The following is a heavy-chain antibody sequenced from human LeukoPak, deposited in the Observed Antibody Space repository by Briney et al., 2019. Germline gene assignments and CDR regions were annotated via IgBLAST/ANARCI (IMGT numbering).Heavy chain of an antibody. V-gene: IGHV1-69*05. Sequence: SVKVSCKASGDTFSSYAISWVRQAPGQGLEWMGGIIPIFGTANYAQKFQGRVTMTRDMSTSTVYMELSSLRSEDTAVYYCARDWSTEYYFDYWGQGTLVTVSS. CDR3: ARDWSTEYYFDY. CDR1: GDTFSSYA. J-gene: IGHJ4*02. CDR2: IIPIFGTA.